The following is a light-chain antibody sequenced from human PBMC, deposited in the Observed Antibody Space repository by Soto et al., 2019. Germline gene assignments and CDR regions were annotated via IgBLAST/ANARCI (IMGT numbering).Light chain of an antibody. V-gene: IGLV2-14*01. CDR3: SSYTSSNTIMV. J-gene: IGLJ2*01. CDR2: EVS. CDR1: SSDVGGYNY. Sequence: QSALTQPASVSGSPGQSITISCTGTSSDVGGYNYVSWYQQHPGKAPKLMIYEVSNRPSGVSNRFSGSRSGNTASLTISGLQAEVEADYYCSSYTSSNTIMVFGGGTKLTVL.